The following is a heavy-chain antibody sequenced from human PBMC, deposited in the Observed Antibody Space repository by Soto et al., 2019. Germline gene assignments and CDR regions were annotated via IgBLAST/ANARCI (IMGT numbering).Heavy chain of an antibody. CDR3: AKALAAAVSGDVRKSYGMDV. D-gene: IGHD6-13*01. CDR1: GFTFSSHA. Sequence: GGSLRLSCAASGFTFSSHAMSWVRQAPGKGLEWVSAISGSGGSTYYADSVKGRFTISRDNSKNTLYLQMNSLRAEDTAVYYCAKALAAAVSGDVRKSYGMDVWGQGTTVTVSS. J-gene: IGHJ6*02. V-gene: IGHV3-23*01. CDR2: ISGSGGST.